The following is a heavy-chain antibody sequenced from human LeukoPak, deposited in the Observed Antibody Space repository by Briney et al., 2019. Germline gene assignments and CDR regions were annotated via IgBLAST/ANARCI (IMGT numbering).Heavy chain of an antibody. Sequence: SGTPSPPCTVSGGSLDSYYCSWIREPPRKGPGGIGYIYYTGSTEYHPSLKSRVTISLDTSKNQFSLKLTSVTAADTAVYYCARVYQSAEYYFGYWGKGNLVSVSS. D-gene: IGHD2-2*01. V-gene: IGHV4-59*01. CDR1: GGSLDSYY. J-gene: IGHJ4*02. CDR3: ARVYQSAEYYFGY. CDR2: IYYTGST.